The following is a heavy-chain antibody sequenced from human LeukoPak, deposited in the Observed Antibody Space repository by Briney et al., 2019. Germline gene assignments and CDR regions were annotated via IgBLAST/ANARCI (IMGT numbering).Heavy chain of an antibody. CDR1: GFTFSSYS. CDR3: ARGKTGGIAAAGTPLCWFDP. D-gene: IGHD6-13*01. J-gene: IGHJ5*02. CDR2: ISSSSSTI. V-gene: IGHV3-48*04. Sequence: GGSLRLSCAASGFTFSSYSMNWVRQAPGKGLEWVSHISSSSSTIYYADSVKGRFTISRDNAKNSLYLQMNSLRAEDTAVYYCARGKTGGIAAAGTPLCWFDPWGQGTLVTVSS.